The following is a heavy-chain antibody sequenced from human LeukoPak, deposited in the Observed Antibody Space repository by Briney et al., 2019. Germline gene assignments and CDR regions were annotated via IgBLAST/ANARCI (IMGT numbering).Heavy chain of an antibody. Sequence: PSETLSLTCTVSGGSISSSSHYWGWTRRPPGKGLEWIGSIYYSGSTYYNPSLKSRVTISVDTSKNQFSLKLTSVTAADTAVYYCARHQSYYYDYYMDVWGKGTTVTISS. CDR1: GGSISSSSHY. V-gene: IGHV4-39*01. CDR2: IYYSGST. J-gene: IGHJ6*03. CDR3: ARHQSYYYDYYMDV.